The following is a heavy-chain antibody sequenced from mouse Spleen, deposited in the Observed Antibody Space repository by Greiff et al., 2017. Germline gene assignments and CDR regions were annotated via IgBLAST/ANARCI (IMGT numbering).Heavy chain of an antibody. CDR1: GYTFTSYW. D-gene: IGHD2-10*01. V-gene: IGHV1-50*01. Sequence: QVQLQQPGAELVKPGASVKLSCKASGYTFTSYWMQWVKQRPGQGLEWIGEIDPSDSYTNYNQKSKGKATLTVDTSSSTAYMQLSSLTSEDSAVYYCARHLLDYWGQGTTLTVSS. J-gene: IGHJ2*01. CDR3: ARHLLDY. CDR2: IDPSDSYT.